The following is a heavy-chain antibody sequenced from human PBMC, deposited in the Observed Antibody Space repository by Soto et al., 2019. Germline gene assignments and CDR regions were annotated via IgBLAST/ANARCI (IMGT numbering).Heavy chain of an antibody. CDR2: IKSKTDGGTT. J-gene: IGHJ4*02. D-gene: IGHD3-22*01. V-gene: IGHV3-15*07. CDR1: GFTFSNAW. Sequence: GGSLRLSCAASGFTFSNAWMNWVRQAPGKGLEWVGRIKSKTDGGTTDYAAPVKGRFTISRDDSKNTLYLQMNSLKTEDTAVYYCTTLTYYYDSSGYRTPFDYWGQGTLVTVSS. CDR3: TTLTYYYDSSGYRTPFDY.